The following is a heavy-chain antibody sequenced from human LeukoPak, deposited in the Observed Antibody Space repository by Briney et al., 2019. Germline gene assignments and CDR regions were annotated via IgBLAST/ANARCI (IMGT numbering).Heavy chain of an antibody. CDR1: GYTFTSYG. CDR3: ARDRYYYDSSGYSDDAFDI. V-gene: IGHV1-18*01. Sequence: GASVTVSCKASGYTFTSYGISWVRQAPGQGLEWMGWISAYNGNTNYAQKLQGRVTMTTDTSTSTAYMELRSLRSDDTAVYYRARDRYYYDSSGYSDDAFDIWGQGTMVTVSS. J-gene: IGHJ3*02. CDR2: ISAYNGNT. D-gene: IGHD3-22*01.